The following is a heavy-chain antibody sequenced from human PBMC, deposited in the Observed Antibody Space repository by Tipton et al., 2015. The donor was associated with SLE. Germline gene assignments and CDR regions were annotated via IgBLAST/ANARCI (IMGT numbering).Heavy chain of an antibody. CDR3: AERYDTFEI. D-gene: IGHD1-1*01. CDR1: GFTFTSYG. Sequence: QLVQSGAEVRKPGASVKVSCKASGFTFTSYGISWVRQAPGQGLEWMGWISAYNGNTDYAQKLQGRVTMTTDTSTSTAYMELRSLRPDDTAVYYCAERYDTFEIWGQGTMVSVSS. J-gene: IGHJ3*02. CDR2: ISAYNGNT. V-gene: IGHV1-18*01.